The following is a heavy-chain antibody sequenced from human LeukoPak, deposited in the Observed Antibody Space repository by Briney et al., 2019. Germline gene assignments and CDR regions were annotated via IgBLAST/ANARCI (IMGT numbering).Heavy chain of an antibody. CDR1: GYTFTGYY. J-gene: IGHJ4*02. D-gene: IGHD6-13*01. CDR3: ARDQQQQLPFDY. Sequence: ASXKVSCKASGYTFTGYYMHWVRQAPGQGLEWMGWINPNSGGTNYAQKFQGRDTITRDTSISTAYMELSRLRSDDTAVYYCARDQQQQLPFDYWGQGTLVTVSS. V-gene: IGHV1-2*02. CDR2: INPNSGGT.